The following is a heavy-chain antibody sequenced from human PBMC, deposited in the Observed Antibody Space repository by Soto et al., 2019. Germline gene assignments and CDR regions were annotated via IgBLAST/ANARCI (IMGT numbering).Heavy chain of an antibody. CDR2: INAGNGNT. J-gene: IGHJ6*02. D-gene: IGHD5-18*01. CDR1: GYTFTSYA. CDR3: ARWVVDTAMVTFLPYYYYGTDV. Sequence: ASVKVSCKASGYTFTSYAMHWVRQAPGQRLEWMGWINAGNGNTKYSQKFQGRVAITRDTSASTAYMELSSLRSEDTAVYYCARWVVDTAMVTFLPYYYYGTDVWGQGTTVTVS. V-gene: IGHV1-3*01.